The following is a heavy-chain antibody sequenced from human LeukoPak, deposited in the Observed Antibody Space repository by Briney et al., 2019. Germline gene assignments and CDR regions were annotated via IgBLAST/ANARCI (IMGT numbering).Heavy chain of an antibody. CDR3: AREWLRFRRFGY. CDR2: IWYDGSNK. CDR1: GFTFSSYG. V-gene: IGHV3-33*01. J-gene: IGHJ4*02. Sequence: GRSLRLSCAASGFTFSSYGMHWVRQAPGKGLEWVAVIWYDGSNKYYADSVKGRFTISRDNSKNTLYLQMNSLRAEDTAVYYCAREWLRFRRFGYWGQGTLVTVSS. D-gene: IGHD5-12*01.